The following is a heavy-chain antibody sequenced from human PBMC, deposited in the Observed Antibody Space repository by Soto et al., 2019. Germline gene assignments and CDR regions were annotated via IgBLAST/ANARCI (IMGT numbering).Heavy chain of an antibody. V-gene: IGHV4-59*01. CDR1: GGSISSYY. CDR3: ARYLYYYDSSGYSRWFDP. D-gene: IGHD3-22*01. J-gene: IGHJ5*02. Sequence: SETLSLTCTVSGGSISSYYWSWIRQPPGKGLEWIGYIYYSGSTNYNPSLKSRVTISVDTSKNQFSLKLSSVTAADTAVYYCARYLYYYDSSGYSRWFDPWGQGTLVTVSS. CDR2: IYYSGST.